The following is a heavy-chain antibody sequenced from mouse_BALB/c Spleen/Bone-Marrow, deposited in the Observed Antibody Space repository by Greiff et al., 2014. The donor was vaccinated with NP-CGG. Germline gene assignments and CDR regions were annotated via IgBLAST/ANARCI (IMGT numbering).Heavy chain of an antibody. Sequence: EVQVLESGTVLARPGASLRMSCKASGYTFTNYWINWIKQRPGQGLEWIGAIYPGNNDAKYTQKFKAKAKLTAVTSTSTADMELSSLTNEDSAVYYCARNWDWVFAYWGQGTLVTVSA. D-gene: IGHD4-1*01. CDR2: IYPGNNDA. J-gene: IGHJ3*01. V-gene: IGHV1-5*01. CDR3: ARNWDWVFAY. CDR1: GYTFTNYW.